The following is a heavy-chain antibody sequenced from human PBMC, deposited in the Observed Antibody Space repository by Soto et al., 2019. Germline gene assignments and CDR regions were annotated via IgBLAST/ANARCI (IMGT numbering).Heavy chain of an antibody. J-gene: IGHJ4*02. CDR3: ARGDQGRGRDDFWSGPRGPFDY. CDR2: INHSGLT. V-gene: IGHV4-34*01. D-gene: IGHD3-3*01. CDR1: GESFRGFY. Sequence: QVQIQQWGAGLLKPSETLSLTCAVSGESFRGFYWSWIRQPPGKGLEWSGEINHSGLTNYHPTLKIRVTMAVDTSKNQFSLKVNSVTAADTAVYYCARGDQGRGRDDFWSGPRGPFDYWGQGNLVTVSS.